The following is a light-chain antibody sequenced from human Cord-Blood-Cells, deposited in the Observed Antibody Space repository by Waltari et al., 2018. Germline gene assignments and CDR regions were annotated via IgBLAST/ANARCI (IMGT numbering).Light chain of an antibody. CDR2: DAS. CDR3: QQRSNWPPGYS. J-gene: IGKJ2*03. Sequence: TLSLSPGERATLSCRASQSVSSYLAWYQQKSGQAPRLLIYDASNRATGIPARFSGSGSGTDFTLTISSLEPEDFAVYYCQQRSNWPPGYSFGQGTKLEIK. V-gene: IGKV3-11*01. CDR1: QSVSSY.